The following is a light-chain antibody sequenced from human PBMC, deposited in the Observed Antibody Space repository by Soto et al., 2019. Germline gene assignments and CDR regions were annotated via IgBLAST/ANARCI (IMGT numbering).Light chain of an antibody. CDR2: KVS. CDR3: MQGTHSPIT. J-gene: IGKJ5*01. CDR1: QSLVHSDGIAY. Sequence: DVVMTQSPLSLPVTLGQPASISCRSNQSLVHSDGIAYFSWFQQRPGRSPRRLISKVSNRDSVVPVRFSGSGAGTDFAWKISRVEAEDVGVCYCMQGTHSPITFGQGTRLESK. V-gene: IGKV2-30*02.